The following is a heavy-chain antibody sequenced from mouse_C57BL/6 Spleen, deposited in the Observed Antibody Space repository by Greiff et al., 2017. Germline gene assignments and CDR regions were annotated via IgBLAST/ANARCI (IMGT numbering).Heavy chain of an antibody. CDR3: TPTGTSSWFAY. Sequence: QVQLKQSGAELVKPGASVKISCKASGYAFSSYWMNWVKQRPGKGLEWIGQIYPGDGDTNYNGKFKGKATLTADKSSSTAYMQLSSLTSEDSAVYFCTPTGTSSWFAYWGQGTLVTVSA. J-gene: IGHJ3*01. V-gene: IGHV1-80*01. CDR1: GYAFSSYW. D-gene: IGHD4-1*01. CDR2: IYPGDGDT.